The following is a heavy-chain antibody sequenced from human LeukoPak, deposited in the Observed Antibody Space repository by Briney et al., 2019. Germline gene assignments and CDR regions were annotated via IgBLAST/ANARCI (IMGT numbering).Heavy chain of an antibody. D-gene: IGHD3-10*01. J-gene: IGHJ4*02. V-gene: IGHV5-51*01. CDR1: GYTFSKYW. CDR3: GRWGGGDGSGNHHLEPNRI. CDR2: IYPDDSET. Sequence: GESLKISCEGSGYTFSKYWIAWVRQKPGKGLEWMGIIYPDDSETRYSPSFQGPVTISADKSISTVHLQWTSLQAPGTPTPSCGRWGGGDGSGNHHLEPNRIWGQGTLVTVSS.